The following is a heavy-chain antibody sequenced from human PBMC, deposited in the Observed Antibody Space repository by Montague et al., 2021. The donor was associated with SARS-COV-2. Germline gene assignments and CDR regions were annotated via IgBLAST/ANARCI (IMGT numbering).Heavy chain of an antibody. Sequence: SLRLSCAASGFTFSSYAMHWVRQAPGKGLEWVAVISYDGSDKYYADSVKGRFTISRDNSKNMLYLQMNSLRAEDTAVYYCARDDDSSSWRYYFDYWGQGTLVTVSS. V-gene: IGHV3-30*04. J-gene: IGHJ4*02. CDR2: ISYDGSDK. D-gene: IGHD6-13*01. CDR1: GFTFSSYA. CDR3: ARDDDSSSWRYYFDY.